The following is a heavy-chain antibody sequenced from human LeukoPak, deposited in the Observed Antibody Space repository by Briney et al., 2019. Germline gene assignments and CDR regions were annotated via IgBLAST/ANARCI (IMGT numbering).Heavy chain of an antibody. CDR2: IYYGGRT. CDR3: ARSIIYGGTSDYYYGMYV. Sequence: SETLSLTCTVSGGSFSSYYWSWLRQPPGKGLEWIGYIYYGGRTNSNPSLKSRVTISVDTSKNQFSMKLSSVTAADTAVYFCARSIIYGGTSDYYYGMYVWGQGTTVTVS. V-gene: IGHV4-59*01. J-gene: IGHJ6*02. CDR1: GGSFSSYY. D-gene: IGHD4-23*01.